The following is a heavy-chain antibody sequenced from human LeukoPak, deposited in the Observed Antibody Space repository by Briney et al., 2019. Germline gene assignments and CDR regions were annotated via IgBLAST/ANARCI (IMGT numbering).Heavy chain of an antibody. CDR1: GFSFSTST. J-gene: IGHJ6*03. CDR2: ISYDGSNK. CDR3: ARGVPLMDV. Sequence: GGSLRLSCAASGFSFSTSTMNWVRQAPGKGLEWVAVISYDGSNKYYADSVKGRFTISRDNSKNTLYLQMNSLRAEDTAVYYCARGVPLMDVWGKGTTVTVSS. V-gene: IGHV3-30*01.